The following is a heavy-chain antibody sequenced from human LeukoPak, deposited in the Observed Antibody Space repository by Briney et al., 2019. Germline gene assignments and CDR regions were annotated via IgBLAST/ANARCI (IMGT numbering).Heavy chain of an antibody. Sequence: SSETLSLTCIVSGGSTSSRSYYWGWIRQPPGKGLEWIGSIYYTGTTYYNPSLKSRVTISVDTSNNHFSLKLSSVTAADTAVYYCASTYRSSPYYFDYWGQGTLVTVSS. CDR1: GGSTSSRSYY. J-gene: IGHJ4*02. CDR2: IYYTGTT. V-gene: IGHV4-39*02. CDR3: ASTYRSSPYYFDY. D-gene: IGHD6-13*01.